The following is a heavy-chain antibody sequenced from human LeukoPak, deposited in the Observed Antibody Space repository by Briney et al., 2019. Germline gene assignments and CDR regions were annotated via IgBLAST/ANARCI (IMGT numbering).Heavy chain of an antibody. CDR2: IRYDGSNK. Sequence: HPGGSLRLSCAASGFTSSSYGMHWVRQDPGKGLEWVAFIRYDGSNKYYADSVKGRFTISRDNSKNTLYLQMNSLRAEDTAVYYCARLYYGSGSYFPYYYYYMDVWGKGTTVTISS. J-gene: IGHJ6*03. D-gene: IGHD3-10*01. V-gene: IGHV3-30*02. CDR1: GFTSSSYG. CDR3: ARLYYGSGSYFPYYYYYMDV.